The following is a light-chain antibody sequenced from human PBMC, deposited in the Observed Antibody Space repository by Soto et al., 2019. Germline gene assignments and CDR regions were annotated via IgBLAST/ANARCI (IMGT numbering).Light chain of an antibody. J-gene: IGKJ1*01. CDR2: KAS. Sequence: ASVGDRVTITCRASQSISSWLAWYQQKPGTAPKLLIYKASTLQSGVPSRFSGSGPGTEFTLTISSLQPDDSATYYCQQYNDNWTFGQGTKV. CDR3: QQYNDNWT. V-gene: IGKV1-5*03. CDR1: QSISSW.